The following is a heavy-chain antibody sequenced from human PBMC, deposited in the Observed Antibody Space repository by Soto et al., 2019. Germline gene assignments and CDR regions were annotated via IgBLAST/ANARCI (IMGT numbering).Heavy chain of an antibody. Sequence: QVQLVESGGGVVQPGRSLRLSCAASGFTFSSYGMHWVRQAPGKGLEWVAVIWYDGSNKYYADSVKGRFTISRDNSKNTLYLQMNSLRAEDTAVYYCARDASFTAMGRIDYWGQGTLVTVSS. J-gene: IGHJ4*02. CDR1: GFTFSSYG. D-gene: IGHD5-18*01. V-gene: IGHV3-33*01. CDR3: ARDASFTAMGRIDY. CDR2: IWYDGSNK.